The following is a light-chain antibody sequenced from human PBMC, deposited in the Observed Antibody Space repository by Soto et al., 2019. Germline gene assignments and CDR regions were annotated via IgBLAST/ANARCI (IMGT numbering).Light chain of an antibody. V-gene: IGKV3-20*01. CDR2: GSS. CDR3: HQYGNSPRT. J-gene: IGKJ4*02. Sequence: MELKKLPGTLIWTAGERATLSCRASQNVNSNFLAWYQQKPGQAPMLLISGSSNRATFIPDRFSGGGSGTDFTLTISSQEPEDFAVYYCHQYGNSPRTFSRGTEVEIK. CDR1: QNVNSNF.